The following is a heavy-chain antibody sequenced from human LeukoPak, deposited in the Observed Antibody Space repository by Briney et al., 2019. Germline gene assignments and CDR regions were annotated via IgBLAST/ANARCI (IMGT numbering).Heavy chain of an antibody. V-gene: IGHV5-51*01. CDR3: ARLAGYSSGWRYNWFDP. J-gene: IGHJ5*02. CDR1: GYSFSSYW. CDR2: IYPGDSDA. D-gene: IGHD6-19*01. Sequence: GESLKISCKGSGYSFSSYWIGWVRQMPGKGLEWMGIIYPGDSDARYSPSFQGQVTISADKSISTAYLQWNNLKASDTAMYYCARLAGYSSGWRYNWFDPWGQGTLVTVSS.